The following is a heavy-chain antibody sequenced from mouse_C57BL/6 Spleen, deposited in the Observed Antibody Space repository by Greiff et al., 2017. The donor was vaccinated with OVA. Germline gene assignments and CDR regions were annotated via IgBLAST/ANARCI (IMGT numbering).Heavy chain of an antibody. Sequence: EVQGVESGGGLVKPGGSLKLSCAASGITFSSYAMSWVRQTPEKRLEWVATISDGGSYTYYPDNVKGRFTISRDNAKNNLYLQMSHLKSEDTAMYYCARERDYDEAPYFDYWGQGTTLTVSS. J-gene: IGHJ2*01. V-gene: IGHV5-4*01. CDR3: ARERDYDEAPYFDY. D-gene: IGHD2-4*01. CDR2: ISDGGSYT. CDR1: GITFSSYA.